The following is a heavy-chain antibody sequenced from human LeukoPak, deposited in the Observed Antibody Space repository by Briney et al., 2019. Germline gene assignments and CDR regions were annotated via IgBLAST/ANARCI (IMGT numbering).Heavy chain of an antibody. CDR3: TTDNSLAEDFDY. J-gene: IGHJ4*02. Sequence: GGSLRPSCAASGFTFSNAWMSWVRQAPGKGLEWVGRIKSKTDGGTTDYAAPVKGRFTISRDDSKNTLYLQMNSLKTEDTAVYYCTTDNSLAEDFDYWGQGTLVTVSS. D-gene: IGHD4-23*01. V-gene: IGHV3-15*01. CDR1: GFTFSNAW. CDR2: IKSKTDGGTT.